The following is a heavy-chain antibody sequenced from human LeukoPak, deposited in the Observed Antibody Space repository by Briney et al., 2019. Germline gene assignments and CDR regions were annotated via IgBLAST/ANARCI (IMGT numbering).Heavy chain of an antibody. CDR1: GGSLSSSSYY. J-gene: IGHJ6*03. D-gene: IGHD2-21*02. CDR2: IYYSGST. CDR3: ARGDSRYYYMDV. Sequence: SETMSLTCTVSGGSLSSSSYYWGWIRQPPGKGLEWIGSIYYSGSTYYNPSLKSRVTISVDTSRNQFSLKLSSVTAADTAVYYCARGDSRYYYMDVWGKGTTVTISS. V-gene: IGHV4-39*07.